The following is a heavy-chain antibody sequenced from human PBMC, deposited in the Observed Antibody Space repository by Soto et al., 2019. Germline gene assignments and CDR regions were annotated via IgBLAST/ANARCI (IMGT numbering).Heavy chain of an antibody. CDR2: ISGSDGKT. J-gene: IGHJ4*02. Sequence: PGGSLRLSCAASGFSFGSYALSWVRQAPGQGLEWVSTISGSDGKTIYADAVKGRFSISRDTSQNTLYLQMNSLRADDTAIYYCARWSYLDYWGQGTQVTVSS. CDR1: GFSFGSYA. CDR3: ARWSYLDY. V-gene: IGHV3-23*01. D-gene: IGHD3-3*01.